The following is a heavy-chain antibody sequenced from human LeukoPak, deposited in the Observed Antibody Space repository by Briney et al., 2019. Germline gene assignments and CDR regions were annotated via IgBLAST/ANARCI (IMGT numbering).Heavy chain of an antibody. J-gene: IGHJ3*02. V-gene: IGHV3-7*01. CDR1: GFSLSAYW. CDR3: ARDKVVITPADAFDI. Sequence: PGGSLRLSCAASGFSLSAYWMTWVRQAPGKGLEWVANINRDGSQKNHVDSVKGRFTISRDNSKNTLYLQMNSLRAEDTAVYYCARDKVVITPADAFDIWGQGTMVTVSS. CDR2: INRDGSQK. D-gene: IGHD3-22*01.